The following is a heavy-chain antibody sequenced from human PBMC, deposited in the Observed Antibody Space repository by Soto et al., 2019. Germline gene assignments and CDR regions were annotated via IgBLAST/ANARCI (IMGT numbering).Heavy chain of an antibody. D-gene: IGHD1-26*01. Sequence: VASVEVSFKASGYTFSSYGISWVRQAPGQGLEWLGWINVYNGHTNYAQKLQGRVTMTTHTSTSTVYMELRSLRLDDTAVYYCARGAELDYWGQGSLVTVSS. V-gene: IGHV1-18*01. J-gene: IGHJ4*02. CDR1: GYTFSSYG. CDR3: ARGAELDY. CDR2: INVYNGHT.